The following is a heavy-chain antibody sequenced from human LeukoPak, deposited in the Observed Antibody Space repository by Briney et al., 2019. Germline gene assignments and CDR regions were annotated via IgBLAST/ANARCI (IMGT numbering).Heavy chain of an antibody. D-gene: IGHD6-13*01. CDR3: ARTGYSSSSYYYYYMDV. CDR2: IYYSGST. J-gene: IGHJ6*03. CDR1: GGSISSYY. V-gene: IGHV4-59*01. Sequence: SETLSLTCTVSGGSISSYYWSWIRQPPGKGLEWIGYIYYSGSTNYNPSLKSRVTISVDTSKNQFSLKLSSVTAADTAVYYCARTGYSSSSYYYYYMDVWGKGITVTVSS.